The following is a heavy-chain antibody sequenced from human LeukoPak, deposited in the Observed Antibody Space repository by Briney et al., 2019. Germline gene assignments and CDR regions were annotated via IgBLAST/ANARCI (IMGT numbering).Heavy chain of an antibody. CDR3: SRYGSGRNLDY. V-gene: IGHV3-23*01. J-gene: IGHJ4*02. D-gene: IGHD3-10*01. CDR2: ISGRGVST. Sequence: KTGGSLRLSCAASGFTFSTYAMSWVRQAPGKGLEWVSAISGRGVSTSYADSVRGRFTISRDNSKNTLYLQMNSLRVEDTAVYYCSRYGSGRNLDYWGQGTLVTVSS. CDR1: GFTFSTYA.